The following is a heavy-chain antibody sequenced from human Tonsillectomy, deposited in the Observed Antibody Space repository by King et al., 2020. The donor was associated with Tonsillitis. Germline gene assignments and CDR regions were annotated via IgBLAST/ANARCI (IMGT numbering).Heavy chain of an antibody. Sequence: SGARSLTGAVYGGSCSGYYWSWLRQPPGKGLEWIGEINHSGSTNCNPSLKSRVTISVDTSKNQSPLKLSSATAADTAVYYCARGVVVAATLEYFDYWGQGTLVTVSS. J-gene: IGHJ4*02. V-gene: IGHV4-34*01. CDR3: ARGVVVAATLEYFDY. D-gene: IGHD2-15*01. CDR2: INHSGST. CDR1: GGSCSGYY.